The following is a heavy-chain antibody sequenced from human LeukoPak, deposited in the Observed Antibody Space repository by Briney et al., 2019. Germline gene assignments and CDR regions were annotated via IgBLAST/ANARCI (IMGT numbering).Heavy chain of an antibody. CDR2: VSNFGDII. V-gene: IGHV3-48*03. CDR3: AKDATAVVGTVYMDV. J-gene: IGHJ6*03. CDR1: GFTFSNYE. D-gene: IGHD6-13*01. Sequence: GGSLRLSCAASGFTFSNYEMNWVRQAPGKGLEWISHVSNFGDIIHYADSVEGRFTISRDNAKNSLYLQMDSLRAEDTAVYYCAKDATAVVGTVYMDVWGKGTTVTISS.